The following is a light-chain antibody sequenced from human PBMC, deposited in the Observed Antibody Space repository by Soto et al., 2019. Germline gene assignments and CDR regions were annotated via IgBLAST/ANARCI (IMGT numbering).Light chain of an antibody. CDR1: SSDIAIYNF. CDR2: QVT. CDR3: SSYTDSSDYV. Sequence: QSALTQPASVSGSPGQSITISCTGTSSDIAIYNFVSWYQQHPDKAPRLMIFQVTNRPSGVSARFSGSKSGNTASLTISGLQAEDEADYYCSSYTDSSDYVFGTGTKLTVL. V-gene: IGLV2-14*01. J-gene: IGLJ1*01.